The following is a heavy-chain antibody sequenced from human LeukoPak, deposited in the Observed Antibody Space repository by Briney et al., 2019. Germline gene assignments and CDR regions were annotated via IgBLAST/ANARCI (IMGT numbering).Heavy chain of an antibody. D-gene: IGHD6-19*01. Sequence: PGGSLRLSCAASGFTFSSYAMSWVRQAPGKGLEWVSAISGSGGSTYYADSVKGRFTISRDNAKNSLYLQMNSLRAEDTAVYYCARDFSIAVAGTERDYWGQGTLVTVSS. V-gene: IGHV3-23*01. CDR2: ISGSGGST. CDR3: ARDFSIAVAGTERDY. CDR1: GFTFSSYA. J-gene: IGHJ4*02.